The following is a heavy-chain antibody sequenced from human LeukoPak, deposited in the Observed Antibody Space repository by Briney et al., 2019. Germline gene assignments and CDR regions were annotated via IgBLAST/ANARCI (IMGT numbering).Heavy chain of an antibody. Sequence: GGSLRLSCAASGFTFDRFTIHWVRQTPGKGLEWVSLINRRGHTFYADSVKGRFTISRDNAKNSLYLQMNSLRADDTALYYCAKDFRGATRYFQHWGQGTLVTVSS. D-gene: IGHD1-26*01. CDR3: AKDFRGATRYFQH. J-gene: IGHJ1*01. CDR1: GFTFDRFT. V-gene: IGHV3-43*01. CDR2: INRRGHT.